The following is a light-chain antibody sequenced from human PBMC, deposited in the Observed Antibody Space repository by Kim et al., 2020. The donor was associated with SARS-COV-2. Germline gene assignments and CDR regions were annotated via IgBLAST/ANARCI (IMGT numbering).Light chain of an antibody. Sequence: ASVGDRVTLTCRASQDIRKDLGWYQQSPGRDPKRLIYGASSLQSGVPSRFSGSGSGTEFTLTISSLQPEDFATYFCLQHNTYPITFGQGTRLEIK. J-gene: IGKJ5*01. CDR1: QDIRKD. CDR3: LQHNTYPIT. CDR2: GAS. V-gene: IGKV1-17*01.